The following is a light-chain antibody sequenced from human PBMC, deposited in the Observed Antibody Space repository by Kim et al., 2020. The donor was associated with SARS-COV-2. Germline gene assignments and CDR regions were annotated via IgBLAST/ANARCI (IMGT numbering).Light chain of an antibody. CDR3: SSYAGSNNLV. CDR1: SRDVGGYNY. Sequence: GHAVTISVTETSRDVGGYNYVSWYQQHPGKAPKLMIYEVSKRPSGVPDRFSGSKSGNTASLTVSGLQAEDEADYYCSSYAGSNNLVFGGGTQLTVL. V-gene: IGLV2-8*01. J-gene: IGLJ2*01. CDR2: EVS.